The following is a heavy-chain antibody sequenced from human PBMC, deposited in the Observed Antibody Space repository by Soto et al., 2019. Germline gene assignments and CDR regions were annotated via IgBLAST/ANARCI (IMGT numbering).Heavy chain of an antibody. D-gene: IGHD5-18*01. J-gene: IGHJ5*02. CDR2: IHASGST. V-gene: IGHV4-4*07. Sequence: SETLSLTCSVSGDSISDYYWSWIRQPAGKGLEWIGRIHASGSTISNPSLRSRVALSVDTSKNQISPKLTSVTAADTAMYYCARDRGYRSGSFGSWGQGVLVTVSS. CDR1: GDSISDYY. CDR3: ARDRGYRSGSFGS.